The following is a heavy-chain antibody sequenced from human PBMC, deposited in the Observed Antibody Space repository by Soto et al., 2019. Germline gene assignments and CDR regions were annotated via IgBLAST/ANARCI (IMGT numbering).Heavy chain of an antibody. J-gene: IGHJ2*01. Sequence: QVQLVQSGAEVKKPGSSVKVSCKASRGTFSTYAINWVRQAPGQGLEWMGGTIPLFVTANYAQKFQGRVMITADESTSTAYMDLSSLRSEDTAVYYCAQTLGSAVAGPGRFDLWGRGTLITVSS. V-gene: IGHV1-69*13. D-gene: IGHD6-19*01. CDR2: TIPLFVTA. CDR3: AQTLGSAVAGPGRFDL. CDR1: RGTFSTYA.